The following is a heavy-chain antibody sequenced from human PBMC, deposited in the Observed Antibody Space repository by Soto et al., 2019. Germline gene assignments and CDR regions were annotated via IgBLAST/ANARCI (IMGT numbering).Heavy chain of an antibody. CDR2: ISWNSGSI. CDR3: AKDPDYYDSSGYS. Sequence: VQLVESGGGVVQPGRSLRLSCAASGFTFSSYGMHWVRQAPGKGLEWVSGISWNSGSIGYADSVKGRFTISRDNAKNSLYLQMNSLRAEDTALYYCAKDPDYYDSSGYSWGQGTLVTVSS. V-gene: IGHV3-9*01. D-gene: IGHD3-22*01. CDR1: GFTFSSYG. J-gene: IGHJ5*02.